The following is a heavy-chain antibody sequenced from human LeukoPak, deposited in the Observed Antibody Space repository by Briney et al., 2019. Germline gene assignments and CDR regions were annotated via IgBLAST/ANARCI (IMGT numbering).Heavy chain of an antibody. Sequence: GASVKVSCKASGGTFSSYAISWVRQAPGQGLEWMGGIIPIFGTANYAQKFQGRVTITTDESTSTAYMELSSLRSEDTAVYYCARDPGVVVPAAIEAFRYYYMDVWGKGITVTVSS. CDR1: GGTFSSYA. V-gene: IGHV1-69*05. J-gene: IGHJ6*03. CDR2: IIPIFGTA. D-gene: IGHD2-2*01. CDR3: ARDPGVVVPAAIEAFRYYYMDV.